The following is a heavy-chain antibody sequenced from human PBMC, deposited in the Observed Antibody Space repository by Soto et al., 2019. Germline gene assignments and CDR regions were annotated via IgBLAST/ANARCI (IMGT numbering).Heavy chain of an antibody. Sequence: GASVKVSCKASGYTFTSYGISWVRQAPGQGLEWMGWISAYNGNTNYAQKLQGRVTMTTDTSTSTAYMELRSLRSDDTAVYYCARAYSSSSLDAFDIWGQGTMVTVSS. V-gene: IGHV1-18*01. CDR1: GYTFTSYG. CDR3: ARAYSSSSLDAFDI. CDR2: ISAYNGNT. J-gene: IGHJ3*02. D-gene: IGHD6-6*01.